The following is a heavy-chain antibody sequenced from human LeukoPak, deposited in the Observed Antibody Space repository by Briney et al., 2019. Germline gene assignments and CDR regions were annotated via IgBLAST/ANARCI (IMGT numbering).Heavy chain of an antibody. CDR1: GFTFSSYW. CDR2: IYDSGST. CDR3: ARHYGP. V-gene: IGHV4-39*01. Sequence: GSPRLSCAASGFTFSSYWMSWVRQAPGKGLEWIGSIYDSGSTYYNPSLKSRVTISVDTSKNQFSLKLNSVTAADAAVYYCARHYGPWGQGTLVTVSS. J-gene: IGHJ5*02. D-gene: IGHD3-10*01.